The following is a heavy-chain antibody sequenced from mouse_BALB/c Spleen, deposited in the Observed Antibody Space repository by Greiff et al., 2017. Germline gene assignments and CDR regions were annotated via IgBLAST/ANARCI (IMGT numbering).Heavy chain of an antibody. J-gene: IGHJ2*01. D-gene: IGHD1-1*01. CDR3: ARHAYYGSSFPYYFDY. Sequence: EVKLMESGGGLVQPGGSLKLSCAASGITFSSYTMSWVRQTPEKRLEWVAYISNGGGSTYYPDTVKGRFTISRDNAKNTLYLQMSSLKSEDTAMYYCARHAYYGSSFPYYFDYWGQGTTLTVSS. CDR1: GITFSSYT. V-gene: IGHV5-12-2*01. CDR2: ISNGGGST.